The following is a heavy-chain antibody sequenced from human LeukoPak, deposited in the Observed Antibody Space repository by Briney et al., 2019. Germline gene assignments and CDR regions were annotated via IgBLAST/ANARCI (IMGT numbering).Heavy chain of an antibody. CDR3: ARDRSYGSFDF. D-gene: IGHD5-18*01. Sequence: GRSLRLSCAASGFTFDDYAMHWVRQAPGKGLKWVSGISWNSGSIGYADSVKGRFTISRDNAKNALYLQMNSLTAEDTALYHCARDRSYGSFDFWGQGTLVTVSS. CDR2: ISWNSGSI. J-gene: IGHJ4*02. CDR1: GFTFDDYA. V-gene: IGHV3-9*01.